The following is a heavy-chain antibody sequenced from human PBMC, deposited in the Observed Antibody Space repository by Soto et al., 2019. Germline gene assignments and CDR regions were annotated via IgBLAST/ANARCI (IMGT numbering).Heavy chain of an antibody. Sequence: RASVKVSCKASGGTFSDSVTSWVRQAPGQGLEWMGGIVPIFGKANPAEKFQDRVTITADESTSTAYMELSSLRSEDSAVYYCARGRDGSNYYFDYWGQGTLVTVSS. J-gene: IGHJ4*02. D-gene: IGHD3-10*01. CDR1: GGTFSDSV. V-gene: IGHV1-69*13. CDR2: IVPIFGKA. CDR3: ARGRDGSNYYFDY.